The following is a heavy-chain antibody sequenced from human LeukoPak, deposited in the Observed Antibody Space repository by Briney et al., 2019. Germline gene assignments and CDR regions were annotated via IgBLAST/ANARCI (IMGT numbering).Heavy chain of an antibody. J-gene: IGHJ4*02. CDR1: GSTFSSYA. CDR3: ATPITGNDGDY. V-gene: IGHV3-30-3*01. CDR2: ISYDGSNK. D-gene: IGHD1-20*01. Sequence: PGGSLRLSCAASGSTFSSYAMHWVRQAPGKGLEWVAVISYDGSNKYYADSVKGRFTISRDNSKNTLYLQMNSLRAEDTAVYYCATPITGNDGDYWGQGTLVTVSS.